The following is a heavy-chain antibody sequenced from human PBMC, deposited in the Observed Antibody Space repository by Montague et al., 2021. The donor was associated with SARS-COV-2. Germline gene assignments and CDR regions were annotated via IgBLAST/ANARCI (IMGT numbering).Heavy chain of an antibody. D-gene: IGHD3-22*01. J-gene: IGHJ4*02. CDR2: IRQSGRT. Sequence: SESLSLTCAVYGGSFGDDHWSWIRQPPGKGLEWIGKIRQSGRTNNNPSLKSRVTISVDTSKNQFSLKLTSVTAADTGLYFCARGHLSVSMIVVVFTSASYCFDYWGQGAQVTVSS. CDR3: ARGHLSVSMIVVVFTSASYCFDY. V-gene: IGHV4-34*01. CDR1: GGSFGDDH.